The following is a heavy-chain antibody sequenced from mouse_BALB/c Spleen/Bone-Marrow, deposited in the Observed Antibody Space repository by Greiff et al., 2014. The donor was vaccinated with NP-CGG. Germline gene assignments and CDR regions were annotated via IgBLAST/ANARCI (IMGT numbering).Heavy chain of an antibody. D-gene: IGHD1-2*01. CDR1: GFSLTSYG. CDR3: ARYYYGFLDY. J-gene: IGHJ2*01. V-gene: IGHV2-9*02. Sequence: QVQLKESGPGLVAPSQSLSITCTVSGFSLTSYGVHWVRQPPGKGLEWLGVIWAGGSTNYNSALMSRLSISKDNSKSLVFLKMNSLQTDDTAMYYCARYYYGFLDYWGQGTTLTVSS. CDR2: IWAGGST.